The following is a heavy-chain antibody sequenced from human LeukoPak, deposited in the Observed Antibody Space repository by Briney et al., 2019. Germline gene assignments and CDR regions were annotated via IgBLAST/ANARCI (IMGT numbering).Heavy chain of an antibody. V-gene: IGHV4-39*07. CDR3: ARDGGDTVNGGGDTNWFDP. CDR2: VPYSGRT. CDR1: GASISSDSYY. J-gene: IGHJ5*02. D-gene: IGHD4-11*01. Sequence: SETLSLTCTVSGASISSDSYYWGWIRQPPGKGLEWPGSVPYSGRTYYNPSLKNRVTISLDASKNQFSLKLSSVTAADTAVYYCARDGGDTVNGGGDTNWFDPWGQGTLVTVSS.